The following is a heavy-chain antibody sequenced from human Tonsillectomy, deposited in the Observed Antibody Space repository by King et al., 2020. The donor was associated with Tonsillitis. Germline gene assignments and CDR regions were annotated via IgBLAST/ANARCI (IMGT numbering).Heavy chain of an antibody. D-gene: IGHD2-2*01. CDR1: GFTFSSYG. J-gene: IGHJ4*02. Sequence: VQLVESGGGVVQPGRSLRLSCAASGFTFSSYGMHWVRQAPGKGLEWVAIMSFDGGNKYYADSVKGRFTISRDNSKNTLYLQMNSLRAEDTAVYYCANTFYEYYSSTTCYPFDYWGQGTLVTVSS. CDR2: MSFDGGNK. CDR3: ANTFYEYYSSTTCYPFDY. V-gene: IGHV3-30*18.